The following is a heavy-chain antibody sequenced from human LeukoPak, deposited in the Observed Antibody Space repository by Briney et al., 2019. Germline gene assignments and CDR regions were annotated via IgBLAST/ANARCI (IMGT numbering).Heavy chain of an antibody. V-gene: IGHV1-2*02. J-gene: IGHJ4*02. CDR3: ARGTLGYCSSTSCYGAHYFDY. D-gene: IGHD2-2*01. Sequence: ASVKVSCKASGYTFTGYYMHWVRQAPGQGLEWMGWINPNSGGTNYAQKFQGRVTMTRDTSIITAYMELSRLRSDDTAVYYCARGTLGYCSSTSCYGAHYFDYWGQGTLVTVSS. CDR1: GYTFTGYY. CDR2: INPNSGGT.